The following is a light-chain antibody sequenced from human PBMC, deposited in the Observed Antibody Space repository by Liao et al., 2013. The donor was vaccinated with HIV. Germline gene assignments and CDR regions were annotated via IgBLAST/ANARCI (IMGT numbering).Light chain of an antibody. J-gene: IGLJ2*01. CDR2: QDS. Sequence: SYELTQPPSVSVSPGQTASITCSGDKLGDKYACWYQQKPGQSPVLVIYQDSKRPSGIPERFSGSNSGNTATLTISGTQAMDEADYYCQAWDNSRVVFGGGTTLAVL. V-gene: IGLV3-1*01. CDR1: KLGDKY. CDR3: QAWDNSRVV.